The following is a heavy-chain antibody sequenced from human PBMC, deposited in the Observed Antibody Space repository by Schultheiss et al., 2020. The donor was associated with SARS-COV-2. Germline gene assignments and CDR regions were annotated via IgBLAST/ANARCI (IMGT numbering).Heavy chain of an antibody. CDR3: ARHAAGDPYCSSTSCYNLHVGY. V-gene: IGHV4-34*01. Sequence: SETLSLTCAVYGGSFSGYYWSWIRQPPGKGLEWIGEINHSGSTNYNPSLKSRVTISVDTSKNQFSLKLSSVTAADTAVYYCARHAAGDPYCSSTSCYNLHVGYWGQGTLVTVS. CDR2: INHSGST. D-gene: IGHD2-2*02. J-gene: IGHJ4*02. CDR1: GGSFSGYY.